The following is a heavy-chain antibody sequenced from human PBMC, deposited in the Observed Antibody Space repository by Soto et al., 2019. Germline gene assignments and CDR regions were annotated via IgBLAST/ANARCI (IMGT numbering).Heavy chain of an antibody. CDR1: GFTFSSYA. V-gene: IGHV3-23*01. CDR3: SLSDRYYGMDV. Sequence: PGGSLRLSCAASGFTFSSYAMSWVRQAPGKGLEWVSSISTSGGSTYYADSVKGRFTISRDNSNNTLYLQMNSLRAEDTAVYYCSLSDRYYGMDVWGQGTTVTVSS. CDR2: ISTSGGST. J-gene: IGHJ6*02.